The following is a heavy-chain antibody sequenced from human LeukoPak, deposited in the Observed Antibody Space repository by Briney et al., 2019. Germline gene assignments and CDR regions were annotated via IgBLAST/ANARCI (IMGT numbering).Heavy chain of an antibody. J-gene: IGHJ4*02. CDR3: ARDRGRYYDSRGFYWGYYFDS. V-gene: IGHV3-30-3*01. D-gene: IGHD3-22*01. CDR2: ISYDGSNK. CDR1: GFTFSSYA. Sequence: GGSLRLSCAASGFTFSSYAMHWVRQAPGKGLEWVAVISYDGSNKYYADSVKGRFIISRDNSKDTLYLQMSSVRVDDTAVYYCARDRGRYYDSRGFYWGYYFDSWGQGILVTVST.